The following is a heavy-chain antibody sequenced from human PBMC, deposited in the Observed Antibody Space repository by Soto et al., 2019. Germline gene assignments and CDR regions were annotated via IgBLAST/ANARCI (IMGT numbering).Heavy chain of an antibody. CDR1: GFSLTTSGVG. D-gene: IGHD3-22*01. Sequence: QTTLKESGPTLVKPTQTLTLTCTFSGFSLTTSGVGVGWIRQPAGKALEWLAIIYWNGDNRYNPSLRSRLTITKDTSKKEVVLRMTNMDLVDTATYYCAHRSPNVYDGSAYAPFFDYWGQGTLVTVSS. CDR3: AHRSPNVYDGSAYAPFFDY. J-gene: IGHJ4*02. V-gene: IGHV2-5*01. CDR2: IYWNGDN.